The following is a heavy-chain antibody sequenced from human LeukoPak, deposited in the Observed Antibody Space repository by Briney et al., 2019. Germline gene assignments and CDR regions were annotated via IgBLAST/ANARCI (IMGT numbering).Heavy chain of an antibody. CDR3: AREGGGYCSSTSCLPNWFDP. Sequence: SETLSLTCAVYGWSFSGYYWSWIRQPPGKGLEWIGEINHNGSTKYNPSLVSRVTISVDTSKNQSSLKLSSVTAADTAVYYCAREGGGYCSSTSCLPNWFDPGGQGTLVTVSS. J-gene: IGHJ5*02. V-gene: IGHV4-34*01. D-gene: IGHD2-2*03. CDR1: GWSFSGYY. CDR2: INHNGST.